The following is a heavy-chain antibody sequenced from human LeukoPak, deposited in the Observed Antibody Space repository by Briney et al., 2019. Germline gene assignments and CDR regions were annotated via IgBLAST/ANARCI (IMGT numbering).Heavy chain of an antibody. D-gene: IGHD3-3*01. Sequence: PGGSLRLSCAASGFTFSSYAMHWVRQAPGKGLEWVAVISYDGSNKYYADSVKGRFTISRDNSKNTLYLQMNSLRAEDTAVYYCAKDTGGILGPWGQGTLVTVSS. V-gene: IGHV3-30-3*01. CDR1: GFTFSSYA. CDR2: ISYDGSNK. J-gene: IGHJ5*02. CDR3: AKDTGGILGP.